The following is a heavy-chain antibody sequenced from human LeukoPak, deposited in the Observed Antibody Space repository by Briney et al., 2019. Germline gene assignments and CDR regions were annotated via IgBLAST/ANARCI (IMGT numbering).Heavy chain of an antibody. CDR1: GYTLTELS. Sequence: VASVKVSCKVSGYTLTELSMHWVRQAPGKGLEWMGGFDPEDGETIYAQKFQGRVTMTEDTSTDTAYMELSSLRSEDTAVYYCATDRPGGDSSRYWGQGTLVTVSS. CDR2: FDPEDGET. V-gene: IGHV1-24*01. D-gene: IGHD3-22*01. J-gene: IGHJ4*02. CDR3: ATDRPGGDSSRY.